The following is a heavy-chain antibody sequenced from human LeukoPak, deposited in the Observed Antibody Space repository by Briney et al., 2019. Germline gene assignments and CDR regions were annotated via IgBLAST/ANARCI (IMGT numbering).Heavy chain of an antibody. J-gene: IGHJ5*02. CDR3: ARVPDIVATIGWFDP. CDR2: INHSGIT. Sequence: SETLSLTCAVYGGSFSGYYWSWIRQPPGKGLEWIGEINHSGITNYNPSLKSRVTISVDTSKNQYSLKLSSVTAADTAVYYCARVPDIVATIGWFDPWGQGTLVTVSS. CDR1: GGSFSGYY. V-gene: IGHV4-34*01. D-gene: IGHD5-12*01.